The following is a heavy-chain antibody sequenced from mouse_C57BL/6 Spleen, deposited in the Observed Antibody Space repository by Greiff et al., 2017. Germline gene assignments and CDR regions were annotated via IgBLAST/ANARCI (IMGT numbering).Heavy chain of an antibody. CDR1: GYSITSGYY. V-gene: IGHV3-6*01. Sequence: EVKLLQPGPGLVKPSQSLSLSCSATGYSITSGYYWNWIRQFPGNKREWMGYISYDGSNNYNPSLKNRNSITRDTSKNQFFLKLNSVTTEDTATYYCASITTVVAEFDYWGQGTTLTVSS. J-gene: IGHJ2*01. CDR2: ISYDGSN. D-gene: IGHD1-1*01. CDR3: ASITTVVAEFDY.